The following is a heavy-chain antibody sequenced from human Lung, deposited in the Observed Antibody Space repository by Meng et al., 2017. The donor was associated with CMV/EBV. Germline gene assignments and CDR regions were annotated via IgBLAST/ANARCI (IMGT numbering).Heavy chain of an antibody. V-gene: IGHV3-21*01. CDR2: ISSSSSAI. J-gene: IGHJ4*02. CDR3: ARTRSFDS. Sequence: ESXKISCVASGFTFSSSSMNWVRQAPGKGLEWVSGISSSSSAIHYADSVKGRFTISRDNAKNSLYLHMNSLRAEDTAVYYCARTRSFDSWGQGPLVTVSS. CDR1: GFTFSSSS.